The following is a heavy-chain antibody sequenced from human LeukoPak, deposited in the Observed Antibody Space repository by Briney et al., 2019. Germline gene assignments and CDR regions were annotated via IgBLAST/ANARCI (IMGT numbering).Heavy chain of an antibody. J-gene: IGHJ6*03. V-gene: IGHV1-46*01. D-gene: IGHD1-26*01. CDR1: GYTFTSYY. Sequence: ASVKVSCKASGYTFTSYYMHWVRQAPGQGLEWMGIINPSGGSTSYAQKFQGRVTMTRDTSISTAYMELSRLRSDDTAVYYCARDREWELHMDVWGKGTTVTVSS. CDR2: INPSGGST. CDR3: ARDREWELHMDV.